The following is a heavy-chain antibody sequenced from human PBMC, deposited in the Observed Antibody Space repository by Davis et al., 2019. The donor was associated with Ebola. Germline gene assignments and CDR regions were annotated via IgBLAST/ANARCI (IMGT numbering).Heavy chain of an antibody. Sequence: ASVKVSCKASGYTFTSYGISWVRQAPGQGLEWMGWISAYNGNTNYAQKLQGRVTMTTDTSTSTAYMELRSLRSDDTAVYYCAREGYCSSTSCRYYYYGMDVWGQGTTVTVSS. D-gene: IGHD2-2*01. CDR3: AREGYCSSTSCRYYYYGMDV. J-gene: IGHJ6*02. CDR1: GYTFTSYG. CDR2: ISAYNGNT. V-gene: IGHV1-18*01.